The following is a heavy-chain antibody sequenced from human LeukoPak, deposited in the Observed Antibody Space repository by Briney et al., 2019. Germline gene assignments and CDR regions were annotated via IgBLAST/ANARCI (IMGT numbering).Heavy chain of an antibody. V-gene: IGHV3-7*03. CDR3: ARGYSSSWVPYYYGMDV. Sequence: GGSLRLSCAASGFTFSDFWMSWVRQAPGKGLEWVANIKQDGSEKYYVDSVKGRFTISRDNAKNSLYLQMNSLRAEDTAVYYCARGYSSSWVPYYYGMDVWGQGTTVTVSS. CDR1: GFTFSDFW. J-gene: IGHJ6*02. D-gene: IGHD6-13*01. CDR2: IKQDGSEK.